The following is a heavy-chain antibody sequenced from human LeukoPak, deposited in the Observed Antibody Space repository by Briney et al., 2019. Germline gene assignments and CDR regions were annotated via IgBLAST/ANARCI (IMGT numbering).Heavy chain of an antibody. Sequence: PGGSLRLSCAASGFTFSDYYMSWIRQAPGKGLEWVSYTSSSGSTIYYADSVKGRFTISRDNAKNSLYLQMNSLRAEDTAVYYCARDWDYYGSGSYLAYWGQGTLVTVSS. CDR1: GFTFSDYY. D-gene: IGHD3-10*01. CDR2: TSSSGSTI. J-gene: IGHJ4*02. CDR3: ARDWDYYGSGSYLAY. V-gene: IGHV3-11*01.